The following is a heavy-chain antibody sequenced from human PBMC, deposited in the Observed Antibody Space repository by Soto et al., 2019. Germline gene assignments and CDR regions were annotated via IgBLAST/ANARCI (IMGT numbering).Heavy chain of an antibody. CDR2: ISAYNGNT. CDR1: GYSFTSYG. V-gene: IGHV1-18*04. CDR3: ARSLRFMMEGECGY. J-gene: IGHJ4*02. D-gene: IGHD3-3*01. Sequence: ASVKVSCKASGYSFTSYGFSWVRQAPGQGLEWMGWISAYNGNTKYAQKLQGRVTMTTDTSTSTAYMELRSLGSDDTAVYYCARSLRFMMEGECGYWGQGTRVTVSS.